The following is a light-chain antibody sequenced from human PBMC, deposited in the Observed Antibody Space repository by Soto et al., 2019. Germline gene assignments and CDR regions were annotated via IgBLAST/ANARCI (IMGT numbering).Light chain of an antibody. V-gene: IGKV1-5*03. J-gene: IGKJ1*01. CDR3: QPYNSYSEA. Sequence: IQMTQSPATLSGTVGNRVSIDSVASQTISSWLAWYQQKPGKAPKLLIYKASTLKSGVPSRFSGSGSGTEFTLTISSLQPDDFATYYCQPYNSYSEAFGQATTV. CDR1: QTISSW. CDR2: KAS.